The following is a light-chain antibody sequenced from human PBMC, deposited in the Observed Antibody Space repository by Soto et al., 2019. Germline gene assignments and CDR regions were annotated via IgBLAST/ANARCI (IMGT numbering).Light chain of an antibody. CDR1: QTISSW. Sequence: DIQMTQSPSTLSGSVGDRVTITCRASQTISSWLAWYQQKPGKAPKLLIYKASTLKSGVPSRFSGSGSGTEFTLTISRLEPDAFAMYYCHQYDNFPQTFGQGTRVEIK. CDR3: HQYDNFPQT. V-gene: IGKV1-5*03. CDR2: KAS. J-gene: IGKJ1*01.